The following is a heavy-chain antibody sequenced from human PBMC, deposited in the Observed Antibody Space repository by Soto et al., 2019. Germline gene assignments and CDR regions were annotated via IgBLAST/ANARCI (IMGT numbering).Heavy chain of an antibody. CDR1: GYTFINYD. D-gene: IGHD2-8*01. CDR3: ARRRGSNGWFDL. Sequence: QVQLVQSGAEVKKPGASVKVSCKASGYTFINYDINWVRQATGQGPEWVGWMNPDSGNTGYAQNFQGRVTMTGNTSISSVYMELSSLTSEDPAVYYCARRRGSNGWFDLWGQGTLVTVSS. CDR2: MNPDSGNT. J-gene: IGHJ5*02. V-gene: IGHV1-8*01.